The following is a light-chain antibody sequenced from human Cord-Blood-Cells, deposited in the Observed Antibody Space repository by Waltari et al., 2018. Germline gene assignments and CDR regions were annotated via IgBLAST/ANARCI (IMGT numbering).Light chain of an antibody. J-gene: IGKJ1*01. V-gene: IGKV2-28*01. CDR1: QSLLHSNGYNY. CDR3: MQALQTPPT. CDR2: LGS. Sequence: DIVMTQSPLSLPVTPGEPASISYRSSQSLLHSNGYNYLDWYLQKPGQSPQLLIYLGSNRASGGPDRFSGSGSGTDFTLKISRVEAEDVGVYYCMQALQTPPTFGQGTKVEIK.